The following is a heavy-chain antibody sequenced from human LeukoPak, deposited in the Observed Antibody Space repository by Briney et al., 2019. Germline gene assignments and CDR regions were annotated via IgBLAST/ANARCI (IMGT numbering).Heavy chain of an antibody. CDR2: INHSGST. CDR3: AAGGYIVVVVAARKGGWFDP. D-gene: IGHD2-15*01. Sequence: SETLSLTCAVYGGSFSGYYWSWIRQPPGKGLEWIGEINHSGSTNYNPSLKSRVTISVDTSKNQFSLKLSSVTAADTAVYYCAAGGYIVVVVAARKGGWFDPWGQGTLVTVSS. V-gene: IGHV4-34*01. CDR1: GGSFSGYY. J-gene: IGHJ5*02.